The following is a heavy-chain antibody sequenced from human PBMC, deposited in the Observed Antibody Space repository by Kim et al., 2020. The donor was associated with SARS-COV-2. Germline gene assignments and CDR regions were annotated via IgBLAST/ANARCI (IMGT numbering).Heavy chain of an antibody. CDR2: IYYSGST. Sequence: SETLSLTCTVSGGSISSYYWSWIRQPPGKGLEWIGYIYYSGSTNYNPSLKSRVTISVDTSKNEFSLKLSSVTAADTAVYYCARHFGVVITDWFDPWGQGTLVTVSS. J-gene: IGHJ5*02. CDR1: GGSISSYY. CDR3: ARHFGVVITDWFDP. D-gene: IGHD3-3*01. V-gene: IGHV4-59*08.